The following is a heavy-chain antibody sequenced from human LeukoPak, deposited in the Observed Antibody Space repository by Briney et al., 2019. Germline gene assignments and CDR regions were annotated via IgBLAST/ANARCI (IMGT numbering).Heavy chain of an antibody. V-gene: IGHV3-23*01. J-gene: IGHJ4*02. Sequence: GGSLRLSCAASGFTFSSYAISWVRQAPGEGLEWVSAISGSGGSTYYADSVKGRFTISRDNSKNTLYLQMNSLRAEDTAVYYCAKGPTYYYDSSGYYLDYWGQGTLVTVSS. CDR3: AKGPTYYYDSSGYYLDY. D-gene: IGHD3-22*01. CDR1: GFTFSSYA. CDR2: ISGSGGST.